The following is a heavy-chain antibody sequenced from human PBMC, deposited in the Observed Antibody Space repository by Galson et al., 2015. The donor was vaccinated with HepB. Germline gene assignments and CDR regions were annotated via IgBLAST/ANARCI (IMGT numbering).Heavy chain of an antibody. CDR2: MYAGGTT. D-gene: IGHD6-19*01. CDR1: EFTVSSHY. J-gene: IGHJ4*02. Sequence: SLRLSCAASEFTVSSHYMTWVRQAPGKGLEWVSIMYAGGTTFYANSVKGRFTISRDNSKNTLYLQMNSLRAEDTAVYYCARDARGIGVIDYWGQGTLVTVSS. CDR3: ARDARGIGVIDY. V-gene: IGHV3-53*01.